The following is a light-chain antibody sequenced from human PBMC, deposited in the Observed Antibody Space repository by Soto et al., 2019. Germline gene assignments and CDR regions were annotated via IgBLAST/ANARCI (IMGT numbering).Light chain of an antibody. CDR2: FTS. CDR3: QQYNQWPLT. CDR1: QSVTNN. V-gene: IGKV3-15*01. J-gene: IGKJ4*01. Sequence: ETVMTQSPATLSVSPGEGATLSCRASQSVTNNLAWYQPKPGQAPRLLIYFTSTRATGIPARFSGSGSGTEFSLTISSLQYEDFAVYYCQQYNQWPLTFGGGTKVETK.